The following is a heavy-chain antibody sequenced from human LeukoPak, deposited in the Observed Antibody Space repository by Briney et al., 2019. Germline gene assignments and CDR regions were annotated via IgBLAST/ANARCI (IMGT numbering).Heavy chain of an antibody. CDR2: ISSSGSTI. CDR1: GFTFSSYE. CDR3: ARDEGSGSYPYFDY. J-gene: IGHJ4*02. V-gene: IGHV3-48*03. D-gene: IGHD3-10*01. Sequence: GGSLRLSCAASGFTFSSYEMNWVRQALGKGLEWVSYISSSGSTIYYADSVKGRFTISRDNAKNSLYLQMNSLRAEDTAVYYCARDEGSGSYPYFDYWGQGTLVTVSS.